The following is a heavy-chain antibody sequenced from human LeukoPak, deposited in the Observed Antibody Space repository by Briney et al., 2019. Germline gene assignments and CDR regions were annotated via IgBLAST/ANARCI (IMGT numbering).Heavy chain of an antibody. CDR2: TYYRSKWYN. Sequence: SQTLSLTCAISGDSVSRNSVAWNWIRQSPSRGLEWLGGTYYRSKWYNDYALFVESRITINPDTSKNQFSLQLNSVTPADTAVYYCARDHDYGNFGTYADYWGQGTLVTVSS. J-gene: IGHJ4*02. D-gene: IGHD4-11*01. CDR3: ARDHDYGNFGTYADY. V-gene: IGHV6-1*01. CDR1: GDSVSRNSVA.